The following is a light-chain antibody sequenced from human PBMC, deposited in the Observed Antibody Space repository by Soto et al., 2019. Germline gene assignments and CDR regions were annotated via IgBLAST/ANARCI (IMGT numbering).Light chain of an antibody. CDR3: AAWDASLSAPNFV. CDR1: NSNIGSNS. CDR2: NNN. Sequence: QSVLAQPPSASGTPGQRVTISCAGSNSNIGSNSVSWYRQLPGTAPKLLIYNNNERPSGVPDRFSGSKSGTSASLAISGLQSEDEAEYFCAAWDASLSAPNFVFGSGTKLTVL. J-gene: IGLJ1*01. V-gene: IGLV1-44*01.